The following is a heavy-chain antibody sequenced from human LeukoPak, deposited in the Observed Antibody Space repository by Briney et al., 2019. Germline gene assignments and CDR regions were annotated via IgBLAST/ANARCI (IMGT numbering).Heavy chain of an antibody. CDR3: AREWRRGATVSGYYYGMDV. Sequence: SVKVSCKASGGTFSSYAISWVRQAPGQGLEWMGGIIPIFGTANYAQKFQGRVTITADESTSTAYMELSSLRSEDTAVYYCAREWRRGATVSGYYYGMDVWGQGTTVTVSS. J-gene: IGHJ6*02. D-gene: IGHD1-26*01. CDR2: IIPIFGTA. V-gene: IGHV1-69*13. CDR1: GGTFSSYA.